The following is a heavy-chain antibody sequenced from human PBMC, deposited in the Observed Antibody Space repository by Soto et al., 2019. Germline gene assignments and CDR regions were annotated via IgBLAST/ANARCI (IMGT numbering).Heavy chain of an antibody. CDR1: GGTFSSYA. V-gene: IGHV1-69*05. J-gene: IGHJ4*02. CDR2: IIPIGGTA. D-gene: IGHD3-9*01. CDR3: AIRRDDILTGKREDY. Sequence: ASVKVSCKASGGTFSSYAISWVRQAPGQGLEWMGGIIPIGGTANYAQKFQGRVTMTRDASTSTAYMELSSLRSEDTAVYYCAIRRDDILTGKREDYWGQGTLVTVSS.